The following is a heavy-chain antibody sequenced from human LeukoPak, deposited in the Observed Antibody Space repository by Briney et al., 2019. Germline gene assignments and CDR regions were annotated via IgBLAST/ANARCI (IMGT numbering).Heavy chain of an antibody. CDR2: IYTSGST. J-gene: IGHJ4*02. D-gene: IGHD6-13*01. CDR1: GGSISSYY. Sequence: PSETLSLTCTVSGGSISSYYWSWIRQPPGKGLEWIGYIYTSGSTNYNPSLKSRVTISVDTSKNQFSLKLSSVTAADTAVYYCARRGGLQLAYYFDYWGQGTLVTVSS. V-gene: IGHV4-4*09. CDR3: ARRGGLQLAYYFDY.